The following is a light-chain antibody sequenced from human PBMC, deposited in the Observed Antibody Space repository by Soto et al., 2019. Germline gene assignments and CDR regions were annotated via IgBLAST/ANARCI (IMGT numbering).Light chain of an antibody. CDR2: DAS. CDR3: QQYDNLPLT. CDR1: QDISKY. J-gene: IGKJ4*01. V-gene: IGKV1-33*01. Sequence: DIQMTQSPSSLSASVGDRITITCQASQDISKYLNWYQHKPGKAPKLLIYDASNFETGVPSRFSGSGSGTEFTFTISSLQPEDLETYYCQQYDNLPLTFAGGTKVDIK.